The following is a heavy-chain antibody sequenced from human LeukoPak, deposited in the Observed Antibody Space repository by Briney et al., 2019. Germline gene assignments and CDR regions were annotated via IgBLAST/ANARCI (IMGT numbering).Heavy chain of an antibody. J-gene: IGHJ4*02. CDR2: ISSSSSYI. Sequence: GGSLRLSCAASGCTFSSYSMNWVRQAPGKGLEWVSSISSSSSYIYYADSVKGRFTISRDNAKNSLYLQMNSLRAEDTAVYYCARDHYHGSGSHFDYWGQGTLVTVSS. CDR3: ARDHYHGSGSHFDY. V-gene: IGHV3-21*01. D-gene: IGHD3-10*01. CDR1: GCTFSSYS.